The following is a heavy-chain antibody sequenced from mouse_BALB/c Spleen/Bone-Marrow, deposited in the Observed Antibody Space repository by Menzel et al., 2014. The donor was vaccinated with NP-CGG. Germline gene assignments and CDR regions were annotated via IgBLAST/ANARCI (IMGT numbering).Heavy chain of an antibody. CDR3: GRRGNWDFRRSFDV. CDR2: INSGGGNT. Sequence: EVMLVESGGDLVKPGGSLKLSCAASGFTFSTYGMSWVRQTPDKRLEWVATINSGGGNTYYLDSVRGRFTISRDNARNTLYLQMRSLRSEDTAMYYCGRRGNWDFRRSFDVWGAGTTVTVSS. CDR1: GFTFSTYG. V-gene: IGHV5-6*02. J-gene: IGHJ1*01. D-gene: IGHD4-1*01.